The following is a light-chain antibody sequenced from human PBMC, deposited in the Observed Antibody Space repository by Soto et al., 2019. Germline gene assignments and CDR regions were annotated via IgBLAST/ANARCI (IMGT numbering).Light chain of an antibody. CDR3: QQRRNWPPLT. CDR2: DAS. CDR1: QSISTY. Sequence: EVVLTQSPATLSLSPGERATLSCTASQSISTYLTWYQHKPGQAPRLLIYDASRRAPGIPARFSGSGSGTDFTLTISSLEPEDFAVYYCQQRRNWPPLTFXGGTKVDIK. V-gene: IGKV3-11*01. J-gene: IGKJ4*01.